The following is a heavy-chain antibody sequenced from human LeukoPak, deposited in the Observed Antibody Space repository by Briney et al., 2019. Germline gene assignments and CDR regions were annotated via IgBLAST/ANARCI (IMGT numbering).Heavy chain of an antibody. J-gene: IGHJ2*01. V-gene: IGHV4-59*12. CDR2: VSDSGAT. Sequence: SETLSLTCTVSGDSISGFYWSWIRQSPGKGLEWIGYVSDSGATNYSPSLKRRVTISIDKSKNQFSLKLRTVTAADTAMYYCVREGDGNKGPYWYFDFWGRGTPVTVSS. CDR1: GDSISGFY. D-gene: IGHD5-24*01. CDR3: VREGDGNKGPYWYFDF.